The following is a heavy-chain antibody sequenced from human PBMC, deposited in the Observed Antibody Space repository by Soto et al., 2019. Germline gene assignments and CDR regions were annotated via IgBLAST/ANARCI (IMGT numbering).Heavy chain of an antibody. Sequence: SVKVSCKASGGTFSSYRFNWVRQARGQGLEWLGGIVPIYRTADYAQKFQGRVTMTRDTSTSTVYMELSSLRSEDTAVYYCARVISSGYYQGWFDPWGQGTLVTVSS. CDR1: GGTFSSYR. V-gene: IGHV1-69*05. CDR2: IVPIYRTA. J-gene: IGHJ5*02. CDR3: ARVISSGYYQGWFDP. D-gene: IGHD3-22*01.